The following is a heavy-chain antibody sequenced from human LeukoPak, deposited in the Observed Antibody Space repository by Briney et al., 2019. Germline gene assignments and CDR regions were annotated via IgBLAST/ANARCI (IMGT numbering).Heavy chain of an antibody. J-gene: IGHJ4*02. Sequence: GGSLTLPCAASGFTFSSYGMHWARQAPGKALEWVAYIRYDGSNKFYADSVKGRFTISRDNSRSTLYLQMNSLEAEDTAGYYCGNSGGYYPTGYFDYWGQGTLVTVSS. D-gene: IGHD3-22*01. V-gene: IGHV3-30*02. CDR3: GNSGGYYPTGYFDY. CDR1: GFTFSSYG. CDR2: IRYDGSNK.